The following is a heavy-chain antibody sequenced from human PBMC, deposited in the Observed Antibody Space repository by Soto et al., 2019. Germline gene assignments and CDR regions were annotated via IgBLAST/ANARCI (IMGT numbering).Heavy chain of an antibody. Sequence: EVQLVESGGGLVQPGRSLRLSCAASGFTFENYAMHWVRQAPGKGLEWVSGISWHSGNIGYADSVRGRFTISRDNAKNSLYLQMNSLRPEDTGLYYCAKDKLYSNYEHYFDYWGPGTLVTVSS. V-gene: IGHV3-9*01. CDR1: GFTFENYA. CDR3: AKDKLYSNYEHYFDY. CDR2: ISWHSGNI. D-gene: IGHD4-4*01. J-gene: IGHJ4*02.